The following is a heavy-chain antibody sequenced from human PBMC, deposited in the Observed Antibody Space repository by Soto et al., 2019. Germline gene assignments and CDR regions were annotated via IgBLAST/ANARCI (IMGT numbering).Heavy chain of an antibody. V-gene: IGHV3-30*18. CDR1: GFTFSSYG. J-gene: IGHJ4*02. Sequence: GGSLRLSCAASGFTFSSYGMHWVRQAPGKGLEWVAVISYDGSNKYYADSVKGRFTISRDNSKNTLYLQMNSLRAEDTAVYYCAKDFSPWLVRGLGIDYWGQGTLVTVSS. CDR3: AKDFSPWLVRGLGIDY. D-gene: IGHD6-19*01. CDR2: ISYDGSNK.